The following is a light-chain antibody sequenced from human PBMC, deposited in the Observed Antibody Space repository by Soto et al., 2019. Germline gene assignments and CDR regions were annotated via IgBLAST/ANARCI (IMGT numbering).Light chain of an antibody. V-gene: IGKV3-20*01. Sequence: EIVLAQSPGTLSLSLGERATLSCRASQSVSSSYLAWCQQKPGQAPRLLIFAASSRATGIPDRFSGSGSGTDFTLTISRLEPEDFAVYYCQQYGSSPEWTFGQGTKV. CDR2: AAS. CDR3: QQYGSSPEWT. J-gene: IGKJ1*01. CDR1: QSVSSSY.